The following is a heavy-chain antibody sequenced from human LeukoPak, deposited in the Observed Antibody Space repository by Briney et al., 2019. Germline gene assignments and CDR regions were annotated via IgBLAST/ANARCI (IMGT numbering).Heavy chain of an antibody. CDR2: IRSKAYGGTT. V-gene: IGHV3-49*03. J-gene: IGHJ4*02. CDR3: TRVPDLDFDWLLVPDY. D-gene: IGHD3-9*01. CDR1: GFTFGDYA. Sequence: PGGSLRLSCTASGFTFGDYAMSWFRQAPGKGLEWVGFIRSKAYGGTTEYAASVKGRFTISRDDSKSIAYLQMNSLKTEDTAVYYCTRVPDLDFDWLLVPDYWGQGTLVTVSS.